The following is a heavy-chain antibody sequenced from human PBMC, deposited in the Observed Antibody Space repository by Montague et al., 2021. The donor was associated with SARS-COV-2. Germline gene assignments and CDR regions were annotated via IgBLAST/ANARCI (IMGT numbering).Heavy chain of an antibody. CDR1: EFSFGTYT. D-gene: IGHD4-17*01. CDR3: ARTLTTVTSDYFDY. J-gene: IGHJ4*02. CDR2: ISTRGQYI. Sequence: SLRLSCAASEFSFGTYTMNWIRQAPGKGLEWVASISTRGQYIFYADSVKGRFTISRDNAKSSLYLQMNSLRAEDTAVYYCARTLTTVTSDYFDYWGQGTLVTVSS. V-gene: IGHV3-21*01.